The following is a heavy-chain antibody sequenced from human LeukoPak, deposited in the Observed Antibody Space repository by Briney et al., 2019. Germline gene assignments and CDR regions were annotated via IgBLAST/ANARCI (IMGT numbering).Heavy chain of an antibody. CDR2: INHSGST. CDR1: GGSFSGYF. J-gene: IGHJ5*02. V-gene: IGHV4-34*01. CDR3: ARASGLYYYGSGSYYRSWFDP. D-gene: IGHD3-10*01. Sequence: SETLSLTCGVYGGSFSGYFWSWIRQPPGKGLEWIGEINHSGSTNYNPSLKSRVTTSVDTSKNQFSLKLSSVTAADTAVYYCARASGLYYYGSGSYYRSWFDPWGQGTLVTVSS.